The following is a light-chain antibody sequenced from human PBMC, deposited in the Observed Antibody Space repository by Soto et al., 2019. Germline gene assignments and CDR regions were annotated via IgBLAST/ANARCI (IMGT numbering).Light chain of an antibody. Sequence: EIVLPQSPATLSFSPGERATLSCRASQSVSSYLAWCQQKPGQAPRLLIYDASNRATGIPARFSGSGSGTDFTLTISSLEPEDFAVYYCQQRSNWPPLTFGQGTRLEIK. J-gene: IGKJ5*01. V-gene: IGKV3-11*01. CDR1: QSVSSY. CDR2: DAS. CDR3: QQRSNWPPLT.